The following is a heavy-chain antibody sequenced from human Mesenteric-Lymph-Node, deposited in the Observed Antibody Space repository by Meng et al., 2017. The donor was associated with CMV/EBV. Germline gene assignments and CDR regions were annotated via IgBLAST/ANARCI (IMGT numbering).Heavy chain of an antibody. CDR1: GYPFTSYA. CDR3: ARVRGYYGSGSYYLGY. J-gene: IGHJ4*02. CDR2: INTNPGNP. V-gene: IGHV7-4-1*02. Sequence: GYPFTSYAMNLVRQSPGQGLEWMGWINTNPGNPTYAQGFTGRFVFSLDTSVSTAYLQISSLKAEDTAVYYCARVRGYYGSGSYYLGYWGQGTLVTVSS. D-gene: IGHD3-10*01.